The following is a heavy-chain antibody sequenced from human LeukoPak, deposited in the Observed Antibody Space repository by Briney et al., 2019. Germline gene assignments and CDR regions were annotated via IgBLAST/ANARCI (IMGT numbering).Heavy chain of an antibody. Sequence: SETLSLTCTVSGGSISSSSYYWGWIRQPPGKGLEWIGSIYYSGSTYYNPSLKSRVTISVDTSKNQFSLKLGSVTAADTAVYYCARQDRGGVTNNWFDPWGQGTLVTVSS. CDR2: IYYSGST. CDR3: ARQDRGGVTNNWFDP. J-gene: IGHJ5*02. CDR1: GGSISSSSYY. V-gene: IGHV4-39*01. D-gene: IGHD3-16*01.